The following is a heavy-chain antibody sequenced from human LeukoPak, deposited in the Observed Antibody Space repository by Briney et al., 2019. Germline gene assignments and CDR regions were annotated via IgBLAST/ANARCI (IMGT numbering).Heavy chain of an antibody. CDR1: GFTFSSYA. D-gene: IGHD4-17*01. Sequence: GGSLRLSCAASGFTFSSYAMSWVRQAPGKGLEWVSAISGSGGSTYYADSVKGRFTISRDNSKNTLYLQMNSLRAEDTAVFYCAKVDRVGTVTTYDYWGQGTLVTVSS. CDR3: AKVDRVGTVTTYDY. J-gene: IGHJ4*02. CDR2: ISGSGGST. V-gene: IGHV3-23*01.